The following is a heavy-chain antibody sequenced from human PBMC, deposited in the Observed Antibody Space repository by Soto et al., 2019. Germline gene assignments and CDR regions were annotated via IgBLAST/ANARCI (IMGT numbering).Heavy chain of an antibody. CDR1: GFTFSSYS. CDR2: ISSSSSNI. D-gene: IGHD1-26*01. V-gene: IGHV3-48*04. Sequence: GGSLRLSCAASGFTFSSYSMNWVRQAPGKGLEGVSYISSSSSNIYYADSVKGRFTISRDNAKNSLYLQMNSLRAEDTAVYYCARVSLTSGSESDYWGQGNLVTVSS. CDR3: ARVSLTSGSESDY. J-gene: IGHJ4*02.